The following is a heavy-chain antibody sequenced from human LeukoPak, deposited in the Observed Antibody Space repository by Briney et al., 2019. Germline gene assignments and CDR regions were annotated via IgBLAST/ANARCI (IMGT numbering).Heavy chain of an antibody. Sequence: GGSLRLSCIASGFTFSPHWMSWVRQPPGKGLEWAATIKPDGSGRYPVDSVKGRFTISRDNSKNSLYLQMNSLRAEDTAVYYCARGGSSRFDPWGQGTLVTVSS. D-gene: IGHD3-10*01. V-gene: IGHV3-7*01. CDR2: IKPDGSGR. J-gene: IGHJ5*02. CDR3: ARGGSSRFDP. CDR1: GFTFSPHW.